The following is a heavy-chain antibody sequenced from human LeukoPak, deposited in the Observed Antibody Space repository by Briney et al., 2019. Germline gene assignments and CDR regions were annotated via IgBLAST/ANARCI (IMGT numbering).Heavy chain of an antibody. D-gene: IGHD3-3*01. CDR2: ISANNGNT. CDR1: GYTFTSYG. J-gene: IGHJ6*03. Sequence: ASVKVSCKASGYTFTSYGISWVRQAPGQGLEWMGWISANNGNTKYAQRLQGRVTMTTDTSTSTAYMELRSLRSDDTAVYYCARAKGEGSLEWLPRKYYYYMDVWGKGTTVTVSS. V-gene: IGHV1-18*01. CDR3: ARAKGEGSLEWLPRKYYYYMDV.